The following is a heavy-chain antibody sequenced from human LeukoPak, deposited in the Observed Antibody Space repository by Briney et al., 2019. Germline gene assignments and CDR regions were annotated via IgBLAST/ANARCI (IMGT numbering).Heavy chain of an antibody. V-gene: IGHV4-39*07. CDR3: ARVRCSGGSCPYYYYYYYMDV. J-gene: IGHJ6*03. Sequence: PSETLSLTCTVSGGSISSSSYYWAWIRQPPGKGRERIGSIHYSGSTYYNPSLQSRVTISIDTSKNQFSLKLRFVTAADTAVYYCARVRCSGGSCPYYYYYYYMDVWGKGTTVTVSS. CDR2: IHYSGST. CDR1: GGSISSSSYY. D-gene: IGHD2-15*01.